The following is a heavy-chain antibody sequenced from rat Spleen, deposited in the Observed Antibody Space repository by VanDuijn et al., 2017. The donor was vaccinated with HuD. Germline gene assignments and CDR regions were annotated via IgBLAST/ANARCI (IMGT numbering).Heavy chain of an antibody. CDR2: IWGDGST. D-gene: IGHD1-11*01. CDR3: SRSYGGYTQHWFPY. V-gene: IGHV2-27*01. CDR1: GFSLTNFH. J-gene: IGHJ3*01. Sequence: QVQLRESGPGLVQPSQNLSLPCTVSGFSLTNFHVHWVRQPPGKGLEWMGRIWGDGSTDYNSSVKSRLSISRDISKSQVFLKMNSLQIDDTAIYFCSRSYGGYTQHWFPYWGQGTLVTVSS.